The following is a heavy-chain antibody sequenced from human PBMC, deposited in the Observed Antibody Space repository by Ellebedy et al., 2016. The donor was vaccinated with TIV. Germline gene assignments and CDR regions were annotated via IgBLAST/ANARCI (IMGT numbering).Heavy chain of an antibody. CDR3: ARDDQKDIVATNPDY. J-gene: IGHJ4*02. Sequence: PGGSLRLSCAASGFTFDTYNMHWVRQAPGKGLEWVSSITSTTTYKYYADSVKGRFTISRDNAKNSLYLQMNSLRAEDTAVYYCARDDQKDIVATNPDYWGQGTLVTVSS. CDR1: GFTFDTYN. V-gene: IGHV3-21*01. D-gene: IGHD5-12*01. CDR2: ITSTTTYK.